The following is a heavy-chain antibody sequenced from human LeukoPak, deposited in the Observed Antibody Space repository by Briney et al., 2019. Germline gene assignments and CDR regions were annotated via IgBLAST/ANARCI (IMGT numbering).Heavy chain of an antibody. J-gene: IGHJ4*02. D-gene: IGHD4-17*01. Sequence: SETLSLTCSIHGAASNGYFWSWLRQPPGKGLEWIGEVSHGGSTNYNPSLKSRVTISIDTSKNQFSLKLTSLTAADTAVYYCARLATYGDFSDWGQGTLVTVSS. CDR2: VSHGGST. V-gene: IGHV4-34*01. CDR1: GAASNGYF. CDR3: ARLATYGDFSD.